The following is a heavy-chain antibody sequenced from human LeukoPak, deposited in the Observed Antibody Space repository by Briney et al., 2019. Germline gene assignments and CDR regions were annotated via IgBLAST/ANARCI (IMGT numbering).Heavy chain of an antibody. D-gene: IGHD5-12*01. V-gene: IGHV3-9*01. Sequence: GRSLRLSCAASGFTFDDYAMHWVRQAPGKGLEWVSGISWNSGSIGYADSVKGRFTISRDNAKNSLYLQMNSLRAEDTAVYYCARGASYSGYDLFDYWGQGTLVTVSS. CDR3: ARGASYSGYDLFDY. CDR1: GFTFDDYA. CDR2: ISWNSGSI. J-gene: IGHJ4*02.